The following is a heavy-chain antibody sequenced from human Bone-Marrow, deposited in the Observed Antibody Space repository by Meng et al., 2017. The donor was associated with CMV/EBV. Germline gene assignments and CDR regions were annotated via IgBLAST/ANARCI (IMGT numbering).Heavy chain of an antibody. Sequence: GESLKISCAASGFTFSSYAMHWVRQAPGKGLEWVAVISYDGSNKYYADSVKGRFTISRDNSKNTLYLQMNRLRAEDTAVYYCARGYCSCISCHDLYYFDCWGQGTLVTVSS. CDR1: GFTFSSYA. J-gene: IGHJ4*02. CDR3: ARGYCSCISCHDLYYFDC. CDR2: ISYDGSNK. V-gene: IGHV3-30*04. D-gene: IGHD2-2*01.